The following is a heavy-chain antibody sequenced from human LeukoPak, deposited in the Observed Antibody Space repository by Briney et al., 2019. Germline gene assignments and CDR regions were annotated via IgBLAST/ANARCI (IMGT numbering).Heavy chain of an antibody. D-gene: IGHD4-17*01. Sequence: SGPTLVKPTQTLTLTCTFSGFSLRTSGVGVGWIRQPPGKDLEWLALIYWDDDKRYSPSLKSRLTITKDTSKNQVVLTMTNMDPVDTATYYCPHCRTMTTVTNWFDPWGQGTLVTVSS. CDR3: PHCRTMTTVTNWFDP. J-gene: IGHJ5*02. CDR2: IYWDDDK. V-gene: IGHV2-5*02. CDR1: GFSLRTSGVG.